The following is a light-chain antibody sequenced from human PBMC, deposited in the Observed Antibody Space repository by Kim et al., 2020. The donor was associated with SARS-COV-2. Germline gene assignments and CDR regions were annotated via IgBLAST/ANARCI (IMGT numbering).Light chain of an antibody. J-gene: IGKJ1*01. Sequence: SPGESATLSCRASQSVSNNFLAWFQQKPGQPPRLLIYGASDRASDIPDRFSGSGSGTDFTLTISRLEAEDFATYYCYQYGGSPRTFGRGTKVDIK. V-gene: IGKV3-20*01. CDR2: GAS. CDR3: YQYGGSPRT. CDR1: QSVSNNF.